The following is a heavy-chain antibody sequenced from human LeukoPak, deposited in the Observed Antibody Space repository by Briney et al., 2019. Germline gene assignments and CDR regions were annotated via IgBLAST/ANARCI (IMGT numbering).Heavy chain of an antibody. J-gene: IGHJ4*02. Sequence: GASVKVSCKAPGYTFTSYGISWVRQAPGQGLEWMGWISAYNGNTNYAQKLQGRVTLTTDTSTSTAYMDLRSLRSDDTAVYYCARGPGGILTGYYDYWGQGTLVTVSS. CDR3: ARGPGGILTGYYDY. D-gene: IGHD3-9*01. CDR2: ISAYNGNT. V-gene: IGHV1-18*01. CDR1: GYTFTSYG.